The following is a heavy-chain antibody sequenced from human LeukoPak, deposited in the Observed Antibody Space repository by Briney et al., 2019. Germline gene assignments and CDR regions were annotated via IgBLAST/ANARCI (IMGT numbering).Heavy chain of an antibody. V-gene: IGHV4-4*02. Sequence: SGTLSLTCAVSGGSISSSNWWRWVRQPPGKRLEWMGEIYHSGSTNYNPSLKRRVTISVDKSNNQFSLKMSSVTAADTAVYYCARDKDYSYGMDVWGKGTTVTVCS. CDR1: GGSISSSNW. J-gene: IGHJ6*04. CDR2: IYHSGST. CDR3: ARDKDYSYGMDV.